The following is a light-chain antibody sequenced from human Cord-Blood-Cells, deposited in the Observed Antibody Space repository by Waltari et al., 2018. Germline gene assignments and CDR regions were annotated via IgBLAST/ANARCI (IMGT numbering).Light chain of an antibody. CDR3: QQRNNWWR. Sequence: EILLTQSQAPLSFSPGERATLSCRASQSVSSYLAWYQQKPCQAPRLLIYAASNRSTVIPSGFGGSESGTHFPLTIISLEPDEFAVYHCQQRNNWWRCCQRTKVEI. J-gene: IGKJ1*01. V-gene: IGKV3-11*01. CDR1: QSVSSY. CDR2: AAS.